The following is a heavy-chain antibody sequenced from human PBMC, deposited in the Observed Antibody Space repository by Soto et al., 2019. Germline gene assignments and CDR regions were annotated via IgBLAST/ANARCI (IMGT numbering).Heavy chain of an antibody. CDR3: ARHLEANYGSSGAADAMDV. Sequence: EVQLVQSGAEVKKPGESLQISCKGSGYTFSNYWIGWVRQMPGKGLEWMGIIFPGDSDTKYSPSFQGHVTMSVDNSITTAYLQWSSLKASDTAMYYCARHLEANYGSSGAADAMDVWGQGTTVIVSS. J-gene: IGHJ6*02. D-gene: IGHD3-10*01. CDR2: IFPGDSDT. V-gene: IGHV5-51*01. CDR1: GYTFSNYW.